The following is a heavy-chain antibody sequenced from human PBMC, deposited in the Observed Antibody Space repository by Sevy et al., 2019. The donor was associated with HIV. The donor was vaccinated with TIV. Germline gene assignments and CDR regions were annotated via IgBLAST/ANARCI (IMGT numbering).Heavy chain of an antibody. V-gene: IGHV4-39*01. J-gene: IGHJ6*02. CDR3: ARQRNTMIVGYYYGMDV. CDR2: IYYSGST. Sequence: SENLSLTCTVSGGSISSSSYYWGWIRQPPGKGLEWIGSIYYSGSTYYNPSLKSRVTISVDTSKNQFSLKLSSVTAADTAVYYCARQRNTMIVGYYYGMDVWGQGTTVTVSS. CDR1: GGSISSSSYY. D-gene: IGHD3-22*01.